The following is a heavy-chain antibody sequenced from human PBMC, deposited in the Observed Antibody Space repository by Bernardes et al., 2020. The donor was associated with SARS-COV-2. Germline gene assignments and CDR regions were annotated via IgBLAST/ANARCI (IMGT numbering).Heavy chain of an antibody. Sequence: SGPTLVKPTQTLTLTCTFSGFSLSSTGVGVGWFRQPPQKALEWLALIYWDDDERFTPSLKNRLTITKDTPKNQVFLTLTNMDPVDAGTYYCAHTLSTRIFDSWGQGTLVTVSS. J-gene: IGHJ4*02. CDR1: GFSLSSTGVG. CDR2: IYWDDDE. V-gene: IGHV2-5*02. CDR3: AHTLSTRIFDS.